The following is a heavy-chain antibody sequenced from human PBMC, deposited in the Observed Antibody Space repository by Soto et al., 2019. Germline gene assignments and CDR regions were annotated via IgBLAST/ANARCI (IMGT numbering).Heavy chain of an antibody. CDR1: GFTFSSYW. Sequence: GSLRLSCAASGFTFSSYWMHWVRQAPGKGLVWVSRINSDGSSTNYADSVKGRFTISRDNSKNTLYLQMNSLRAEDTAVYYCAREWLSPSYYYMDVWGKGTTVTVSS. J-gene: IGHJ6*03. D-gene: IGHD3-3*01. V-gene: IGHV3-74*01. CDR2: INSDGSST. CDR3: AREWLSPSYYYMDV.